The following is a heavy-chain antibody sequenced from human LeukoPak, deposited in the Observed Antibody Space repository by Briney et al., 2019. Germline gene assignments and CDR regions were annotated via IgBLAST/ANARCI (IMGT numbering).Heavy chain of an antibody. CDR3: ARGSRAPYCSSTSCQPNNWFDP. D-gene: IGHD2-2*01. Sequence: ASVKVSCKASGGTFSSYAIGWVRQAPGQGLEWMGGIIPIFGTANYAQKFQGRVTITADESTSTAYMELSSLRSEDTAVYYCARGSRAPYCSSTSCQPNNWFDPWGQGTLVTVSS. V-gene: IGHV1-69*13. CDR1: GGTFSSYA. CDR2: IIPIFGTA. J-gene: IGHJ5*02.